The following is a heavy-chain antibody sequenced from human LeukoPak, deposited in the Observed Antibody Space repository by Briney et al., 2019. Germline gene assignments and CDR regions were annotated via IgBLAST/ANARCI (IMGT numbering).Heavy chain of an antibody. V-gene: IGHV3-23*01. CDR2: ISSSGGST. CDR1: GFTFSSLH. J-gene: IGHJ4*02. CDR3: ATSYYDFYYFDY. Sequence: GGSLRLSCAASGFTFSSLHMTWVRQAPGKGLEWVSAISSSGGSTYYEDSVRGRFTISRDNSKNTLYLQMNSLRAEDTALYYCATSYYDFYYFDYWGQGTLVTVSS. D-gene: IGHD3-3*01.